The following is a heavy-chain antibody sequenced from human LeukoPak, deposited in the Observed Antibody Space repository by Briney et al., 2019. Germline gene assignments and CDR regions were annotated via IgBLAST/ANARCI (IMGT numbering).Heavy chain of an antibody. J-gene: IGHJ4*02. CDR1: GFTFSNAW. D-gene: IGHD5-18*01. Sequence: GGSLRLSCVASGFTFSNAWMSWVRRAPGKGLEWLGRIRSKSDGGTTDYAAPVRGRFTITREDSKNMLYLEMNSLRTEDTAVYHCTPSFGYSYGDYFDYWGQGTLVTVSS. CDR2: IRSKSDGGTT. CDR3: TPSFGYSYGDYFDY. V-gene: IGHV3-15*01.